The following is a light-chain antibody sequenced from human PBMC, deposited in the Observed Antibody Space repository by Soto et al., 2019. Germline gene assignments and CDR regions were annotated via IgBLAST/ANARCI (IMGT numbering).Light chain of an antibody. J-gene: IGKJ3*01. CDR1: ENIGNY. V-gene: IGKV1-39*01. CDR3: QETYSTPLFT. Sequence: DILLTQSPSALSASVGDRVTITCRASENIGNYLNWFQQKPGKAPKVLIYAAFSLQSGVPSRFSGSGSGTDFTLTICSLQPEDFATYYCQETYSTPLFTFGPGTRVDIK. CDR2: AAF.